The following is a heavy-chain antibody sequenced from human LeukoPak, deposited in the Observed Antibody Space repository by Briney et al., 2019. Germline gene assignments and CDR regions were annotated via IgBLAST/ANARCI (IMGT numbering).Heavy chain of an antibody. D-gene: IGHD1-7*01. Sequence: SVKVSCKASGGTFSSYAISWVRQAPGQGLEWMGGIIPIFGTANYAQKFQGRVTITADESTSTAYMELSSLRSEDTAVYYCARDGVSWNYWNYGMDVWGQGTTVTVSS. V-gene: IGHV1-69*13. CDR1: GGTFSSYA. J-gene: IGHJ6*02. CDR2: IIPIFGTA. CDR3: ARDGVSWNYWNYGMDV.